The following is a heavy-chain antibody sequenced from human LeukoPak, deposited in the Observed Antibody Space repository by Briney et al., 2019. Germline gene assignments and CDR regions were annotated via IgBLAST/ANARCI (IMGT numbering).Heavy chain of an antibody. CDR3: VTRAGSPWGPFDA. CDR1: GFTFSDYA. CDR2: ISRGGVIT. J-gene: IGHJ4*02. D-gene: IGHD7-27*01. V-gene: IGHV3-23*01. Sequence: GGSLRLSCAASGFTFSDYAINWVRQAPGKGLEWVSSISRGGVITYYADSVKGRFTISRDNSNNTLYLHMNSLRAEDTAVYYCVTRAGSPWGPFDAWGQGTLVTVSS.